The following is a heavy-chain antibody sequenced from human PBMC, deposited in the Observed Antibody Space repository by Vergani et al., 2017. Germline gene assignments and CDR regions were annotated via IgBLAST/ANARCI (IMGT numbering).Heavy chain of an antibody. CDR1: GFSFRNAW. J-gene: IGHJ6*02. D-gene: IGHD2-21*01. CDR3: TTDPRYCGDGSCXWLRDHHYYGMDV. Sequence: EVQLVESGGGIVKPGGSLRLSCVASGFSFRNAWMNWVRRTPGKGLEWVGRIKSTFDRGTTDYAAALKVRFTISNDDSKNTLFLQMNGLKTEDIGVYYCTTDPRYCGDGSCXWLRDHHYYGMDVWGQGTTVTVSS. V-gene: IGHV3-15*07. CDR2: IKSTFDRGTT.